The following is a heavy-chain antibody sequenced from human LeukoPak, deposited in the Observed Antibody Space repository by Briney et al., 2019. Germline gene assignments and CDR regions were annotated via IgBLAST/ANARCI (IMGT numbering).Heavy chain of an antibody. D-gene: IGHD3-22*01. V-gene: IGHV3-30*18. Sequence: GGSLRLSCAASGFTFSSYGMHWVRQAPGKGLEWVAVISYDGSNKYYADSVKGRFTISRDNSKNTLYLQMNSLRAGDTAVYYCAKGSKLVVITRDHYMAVWGKGTTVTISS. CDR1: GFTFSSYG. J-gene: IGHJ6*03. CDR3: AKGSKLVVITRDHYMAV. CDR2: ISYDGSNK.